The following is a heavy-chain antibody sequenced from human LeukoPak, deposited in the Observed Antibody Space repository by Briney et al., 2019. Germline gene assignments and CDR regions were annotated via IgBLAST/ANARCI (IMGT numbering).Heavy chain of an antibody. CDR3: ARDSRTFGGVSI. CDR1: GGSISSGGYY. V-gene: IGHV4-31*03. J-gene: IGHJ4*02. CDR2: IYYSGST. Sequence: SETLSLTCTVSGGSISSGGYYWSWIRQHPGTGLEWIGYIYYSGSTYYNPSLKSRVTISVDTSKNQFSLKLSSVTTADTAVYYCARDSRTFGGVSIWGQGTLVTVSS. D-gene: IGHD3-16*01.